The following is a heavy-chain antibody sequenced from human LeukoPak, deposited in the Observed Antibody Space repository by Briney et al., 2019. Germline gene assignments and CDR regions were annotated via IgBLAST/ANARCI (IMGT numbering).Heavy chain of an antibody. D-gene: IGHD5-24*01. CDR3: ARDGYNFYFDY. CDR2: IYYSGST. J-gene: IGHJ4*02. CDR1: GGSISSYY. Sequence: ETLSLTCTVSGGSISSYYWSWIRQPPGKGLEWIGYIYYSGSTNYNPSLKSRVTISVDTSKNQFSLKLSSVTAADTAVYYCARDGYNFYFDYWGQGTLVTVSS. V-gene: IGHV4-59*01.